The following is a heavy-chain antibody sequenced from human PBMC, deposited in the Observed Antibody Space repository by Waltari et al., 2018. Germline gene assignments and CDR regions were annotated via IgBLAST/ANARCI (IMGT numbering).Heavy chain of an antibody. V-gene: IGHV1-69*10. CDR2: IIPILGIA. CDR1: GGTFSSYA. CDR3: ARFSGRQPGY. Sequence: QVQLVQSGAEVKKPGSSVKVSCKASGGTFSSYAISWLRQATGQGLEWMEGIIPILGIANNTQKFQGRVTITADKSTSTAYMELSSLRSEDTAVYYCARFSGRQPGYWGQGTLVTVSS. J-gene: IGHJ4*02. D-gene: IGHD1-26*01.